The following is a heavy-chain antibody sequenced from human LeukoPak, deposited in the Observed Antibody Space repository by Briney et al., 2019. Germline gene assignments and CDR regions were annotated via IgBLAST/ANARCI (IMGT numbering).Heavy chain of an antibody. V-gene: IGHV3-74*01. J-gene: IGHJ4*02. CDR1: GFTFSSYW. D-gene: IGHD6-6*01. CDR3: ARERPMIAARPGYFDY. CDR2: IKGDGSST. Sequence: SGGSLRLSCAASGFTFSSYWMHWVRHTPGKGLVWVSRIKGDGSSTSYADSVKGRFTISRDNAKNSLYLQMNSLRAEDTAVYYCARERPMIAARPGYFDYWGQGTLVTVSS.